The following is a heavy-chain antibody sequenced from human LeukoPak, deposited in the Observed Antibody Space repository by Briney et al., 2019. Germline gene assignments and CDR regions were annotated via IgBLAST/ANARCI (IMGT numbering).Heavy chain of an antibody. CDR3: AREGYSYVYDY. J-gene: IGHJ4*02. CDR1: GFTFSSYA. Sequence: GGSLRLSRAASGFTFSSYAMGWVRQAPGKRLEWVSGISGRGTSTYYADSVKGRFTISRDNSKNTLYLQLNSLRAEDTAQYYCAREGYSYVYDYWGQGTLVTVSS. CDR2: ISGRGTST. D-gene: IGHD5-18*01. V-gene: IGHV3-23*01.